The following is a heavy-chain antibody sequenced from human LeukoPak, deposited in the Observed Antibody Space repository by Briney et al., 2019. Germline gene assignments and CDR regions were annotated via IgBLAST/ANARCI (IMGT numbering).Heavy chain of an antibody. J-gene: IGHJ4*02. Sequence: GASVKVSCKASGGTFSSYAISWVRQAPGQGLEWMGGIIPIFGTANYAQKFQGRVTITADKSTSTAYMELRSLRSDDTAVYYCARQPEDGYNYNYWGQGTLVTVSS. CDR1: GGTFSSYA. V-gene: IGHV1-69*06. D-gene: IGHD5-24*01. CDR2: IIPIFGTA. CDR3: ARQPEDGYNYNY.